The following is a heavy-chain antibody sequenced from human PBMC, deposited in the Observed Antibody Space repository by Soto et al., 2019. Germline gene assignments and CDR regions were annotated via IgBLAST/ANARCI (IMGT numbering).Heavy chain of an antibody. CDR1: GGSISSGGYY. D-gene: IGHD3-3*01. Sequence: QVQLQESGPGLVKPSQTLSLTCTVSGGSISSGGYYWSWIRQHPGKGLEWIGYIYYSGSTYYNPSLKSRVTISVDTSKNQFSLKLSSVTAADTAVYYCARVQLEMAAKIGAFDIWGQGTMVTVSS. J-gene: IGHJ3*02. CDR2: IYYSGST. CDR3: ARVQLEMAAKIGAFDI. V-gene: IGHV4-31*03.